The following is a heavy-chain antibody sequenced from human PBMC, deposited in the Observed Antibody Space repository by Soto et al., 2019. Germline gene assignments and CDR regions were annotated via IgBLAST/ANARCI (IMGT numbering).Heavy chain of an antibody. D-gene: IGHD6-25*01. V-gene: IGHV3-30-3*01. CDR2: ISYDGSNK. Sequence: PGGSLRLSCAASGFTFSSYAMHWVRQAPGKGLEWVAVISYDGSNKYYADSVKGRFTISRDNSKNTLYLQMNSLRAEDTAVYYCARDRGPTGIAFDIWGQGTMVTVS. J-gene: IGHJ3*02. CDR1: GFTFSSYA. CDR3: ARDRGPTGIAFDI.